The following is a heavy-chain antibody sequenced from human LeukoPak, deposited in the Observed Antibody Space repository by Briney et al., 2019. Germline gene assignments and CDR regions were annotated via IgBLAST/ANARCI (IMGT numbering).Heavy chain of an antibody. Sequence: GGSLRLSCAASGFTFSSYAMHWVRQAPGKGLEWVAVISYDGSNKYYADSVKGRFTISRDNSKNTLYLQMNSLRAEDTAVYYCARLLGDSSSLDYWGQGTLVTVSS. CDR1: GFTFSSYA. V-gene: IGHV3-30*04. D-gene: IGHD6-6*01. CDR3: ARLLGDSSSLDY. CDR2: ISYDGSNK. J-gene: IGHJ4*02.